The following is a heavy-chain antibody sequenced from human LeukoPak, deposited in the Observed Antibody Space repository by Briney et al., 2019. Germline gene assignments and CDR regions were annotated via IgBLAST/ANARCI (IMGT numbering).Heavy chain of an antibody. CDR1: GFTFSDYY. CDR2: ISSSGSTI. Sequence: GGSLRLSCAASGFTFSDYYMSWIRQAPGKGLEWVSYISSSGSTIYYADSVKGRFTISRDNSKNTLYLQMNSLRAEDTAVYYCARSVYPDDFDYWGQGTLVTVSS. V-gene: IGHV3-11*01. J-gene: IGHJ4*02. CDR3: ARSVYPDDFDY. D-gene: IGHD5/OR15-5a*01.